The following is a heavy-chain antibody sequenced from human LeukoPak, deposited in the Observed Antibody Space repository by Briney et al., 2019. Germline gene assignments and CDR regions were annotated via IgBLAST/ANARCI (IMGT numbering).Heavy chain of an antibody. CDR1: GFTFSSYN. Sequence: PGGSLRLSCAASGFTFSSYNMNWVRQAPGKGLEWVSVIYSGGSTYYADSVKGRFTISRDNSKNTLYLQMNSLRAEDTAVYYCARLDIWGQGTMVTVSS. CDR2: IYSGGST. V-gene: IGHV3-66*02. CDR3: ARLDI. J-gene: IGHJ3*02.